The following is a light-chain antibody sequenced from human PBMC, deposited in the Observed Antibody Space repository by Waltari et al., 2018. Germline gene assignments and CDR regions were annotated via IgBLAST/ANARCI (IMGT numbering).Light chain of an antibody. J-gene: IGKJ1*01. CDR2: SAS. Sequence: DIQITQSPSLVSASVGDSVTITCRSSQGIDNWLAWYQQKPGKAPKFLIYSASSLQSGVPSRFVGSGSGTDFILTISRLQPEDFATYYCQQTNSFPRTFGQGTKVAIK. V-gene: IGKV1-12*01. CDR3: QQTNSFPRT. CDR1: QGIDNW.